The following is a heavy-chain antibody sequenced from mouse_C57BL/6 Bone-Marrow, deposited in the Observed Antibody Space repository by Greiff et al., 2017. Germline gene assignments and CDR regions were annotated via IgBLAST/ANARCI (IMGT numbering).Heavy chain of an antibody. V-gene: IGHV1-39*01. CDR3: ASGYDYDYAMDY. J-gene: IGHJ4*01. D-gene: IGHD2-4*01. CDR1: GYSFTDYN. Sequence: VQLKQSGPELVKPGASVKISCKASGYSFTDYNMNWVKQSTGKSLEWIGVINPNYGTTSYNQKFKGKATLTVDQSSSTAYMQLNRLTSEDSAVYYCASGYDYDYAMDYWGQGTSVTVSS. CDR2: INPNYGTT.